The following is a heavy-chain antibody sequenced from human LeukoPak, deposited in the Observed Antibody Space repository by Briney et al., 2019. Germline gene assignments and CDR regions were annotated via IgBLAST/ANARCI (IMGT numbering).Heavy chain of an antibody. CDR3: ARHAPYDYVWGSYRSKLPYFDY. CDR1: GGSISSSSYY. J-gene: IGHJ4*02. V-gene: IGHV4-39*01. Sequence: PSETLSLTCTVSGGSISSSSYYWGWIRQPPGKGLEWIGSIYYSGSTYYNPSLKSRVTISVDTSKNQFSLKLSSVTAADTAVYYCARHAPYDYVWGSYRSKLPYFDYWGQGTLVTVSS. CDR2: IYYSGST. D-gene: IGHD3-16*02.